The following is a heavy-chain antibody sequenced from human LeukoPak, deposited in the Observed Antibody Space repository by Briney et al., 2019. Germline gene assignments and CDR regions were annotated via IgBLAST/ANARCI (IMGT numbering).Heavy chain of an antibody. J-gene: IGHJ4*02. CDR1: GFNFTAFW. D-gene: IGHD1-14*01. V-gene: IGHV3-7*01. CDR2: INRGSSDK. CDR3: ARDTGSSAFDL. Sequence: GGSLRLSCAASGFNFTAFWMSWVRQTPEKGLEFVANINRGSSDKNYVDSVKGRFTISRHNAKKSLFLELNSLRADDTAVFYCARDTGSSAFDLWGQGSLVTVST.